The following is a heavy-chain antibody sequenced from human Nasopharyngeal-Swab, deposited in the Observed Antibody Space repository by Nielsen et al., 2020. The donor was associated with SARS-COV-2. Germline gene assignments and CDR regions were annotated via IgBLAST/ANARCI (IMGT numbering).Heavy chain of an antibody. V-gene: IGHV3-21*01. Sequence: GGSLRIFCAASGFTFNKYNLNWVRQAPGKGLEWVSSISSSSSYIYYADSVKGRFTISRDNAKNSLYLQMNSLRAEDTAVYYCARDGLDYDFWSAYFMDVWGQGTTVTVSS. CDR1: GFTFNKYN. CDR2: ISSSSSYI. CDR3: ARDGLDYDFWSAYFMDV. J-gene: IGHJ6*02. D-gene: IGHD3-3*01.